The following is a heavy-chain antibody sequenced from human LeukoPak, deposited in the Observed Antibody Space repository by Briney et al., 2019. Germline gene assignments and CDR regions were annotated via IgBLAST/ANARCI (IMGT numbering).Heavy chain of an antibody. CDR3: ARGRRW. CDR1: GGSFSGYY. V-gene: IGHV4-34*01. D-gene: IGHD5-24*01. J-gene: IGHJ4*02. Sequence: SGTLSLTCAVYGGSFSGYYWTWIRQPPGKGLEWIGEINHSGNINYNPSLKSRLTISVDTSKNQFSLKLSSMTAADTAVYYCARGRRWWGQGALVTVSS. CDR2: INHSGNI.